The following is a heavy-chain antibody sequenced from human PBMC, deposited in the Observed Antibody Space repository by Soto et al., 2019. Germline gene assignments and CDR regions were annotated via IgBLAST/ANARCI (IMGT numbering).Heavy chain of an antibody. CDR3: EKDRSLTMARGGIITVGSGMDV. CDR2: ISGSGGST. CDR1: GFTFSSYG. V-gene: IGHV3-23*01. D-gene: IGHD3-10*01. Sequence: GSLRLSFAASGFTFSSYGVSCVLQAPGKWLQWVSAISGSGGSTYYADSVQGRFTIYRDNSKKTLYLQMNSLRAEDTAVSYCEKDRSLTMARGGIITVGSGMDVWGHGTTDSVSS. J-gene: IGHJ6*02.